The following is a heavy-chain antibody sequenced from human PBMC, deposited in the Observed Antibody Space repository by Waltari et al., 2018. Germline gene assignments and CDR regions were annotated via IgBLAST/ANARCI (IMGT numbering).Heavy chain of an antibody. D-gene: IGHD6-13*01. CDR3: ARDDADSSNFGGF. J-gene: IGHJ4*02. Sequence: QLVQSGAAVKKPGASVKVSCNASVYIFSNYGITWVRKSTGQGLEWMGWIYPYSGNTKYEQSRQGRVTLTTDTSTTTAYMEIRSLRSDDTAIYYCARDDADSSNFGGFWGQGTLVTVSS. CDR2: IYPYSGNT. V-gene: IGHV1-18*01. CDR1: VYIFSNYG.